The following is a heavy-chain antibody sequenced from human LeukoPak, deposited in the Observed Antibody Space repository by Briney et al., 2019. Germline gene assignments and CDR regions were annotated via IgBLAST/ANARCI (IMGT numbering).Heavy chain of an antibody. CDR3: ASRPYYHCGMDV. CDR1: GVSISSYY. CDR2: IYYSGST. Sequence: SETLSLTCTVSGVSISSYYWSWIRQPPGKGLEWIGYIYYSGSTNYNPSLKSRVTISVDTSKNQFSLKLSSVTAADTAVYYCASRPYYHCGMDVWGQGTTVTVSS. J-gene: IGHJ6*02. V-gene: IGHV4-59*01.